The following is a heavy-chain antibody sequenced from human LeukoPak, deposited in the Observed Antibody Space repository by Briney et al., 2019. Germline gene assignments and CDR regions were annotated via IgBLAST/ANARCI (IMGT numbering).Heavy chain of an antibody. J-gene: IGHJ3*02. D-gene: IGHD3-22*01. CDR2: IKGDGSGT. CDR1: GFTFSSYW. V-gene: IGHV3-74*01. CDR3: VRPYDSSGYQWNDAFDI. Sequence: PGGSLRLSCAASGFTFSSYWMQWVRQAPGKGLVWLSRIKGDGSGTNYADSVKGRFIISRDNAKNTLSLQMNSLRAEDTAIYYCVRPYDSSGYQWNDAFDIWGQGTKVTVSP.